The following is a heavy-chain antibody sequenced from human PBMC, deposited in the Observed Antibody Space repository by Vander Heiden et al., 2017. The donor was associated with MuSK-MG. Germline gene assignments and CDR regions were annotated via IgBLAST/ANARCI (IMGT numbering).Heavy chain of an antibody. D-gene: IGHD6-19*01. CDR1: GGSSSVFY. V-gene: IGHV4-59*12. CDR2: ISHSGSA. Sequence: QVQLPESRPGLAKPSETLSPSCSVPGGSSSVFYWSWLRQPPGKGLEWIGYISHSGSASYNPSLESRVTISIDTSRTQFFLDMRSGTTADTAIYYCARRITTSGWYRDDSWGQGALVTGSS. CDR3: ARRITTSGWYRDDS. J-gene: IGHJ4*02.